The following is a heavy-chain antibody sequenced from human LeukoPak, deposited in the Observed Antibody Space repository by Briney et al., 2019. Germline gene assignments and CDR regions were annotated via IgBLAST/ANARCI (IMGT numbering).Heavy chain of an antibody. V-gene: IGHV4-39*01. CDR2: IYYSGST. CDR1: GGSISSSSYY. CDR3: ARHDGAAGPFDY. D-gene: IGHD6-13*01. Sequence: KTSVTLSLTCTVSGGSISSSSYYWGWIRQPPGKGLGWIGSIYYSGSTYYNPSLKSRVTISVDTSKNQFSLKLSSVTAADTAVYYCARHDGAAGPFDYWGQGTLVTVSS. J-gene: IGHJ4*02.